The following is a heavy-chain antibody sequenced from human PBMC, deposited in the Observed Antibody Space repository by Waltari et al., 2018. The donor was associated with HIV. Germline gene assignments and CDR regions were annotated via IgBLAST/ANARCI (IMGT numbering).Heavy chain of an antibody. CDR3: ARHVGGYDSSGYFPYYFDY. Sequence: QLQLQESGPGLVKPSETLSLTCTVSDGSIDRSSYYWGWIRQPPGKGLEWIGSIYYSGSTYDNPSLKSRVTISVDTSKNRFSLKRSSVTAADTAVYYCARHVGGYDSSGYFPYYFDYWGQGALVTVSS. V-gene: IGHV4-39*01. J-gene: IGHJ4*02. CDR2: IYYSGST. D-gene: IGHD3-22*01. CDR1: DGSIDRSSYY.